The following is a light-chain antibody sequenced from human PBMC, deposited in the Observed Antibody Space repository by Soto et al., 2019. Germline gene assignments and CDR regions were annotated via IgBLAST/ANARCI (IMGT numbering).Light chain of an antibody. J-gene: IGLJ2*01. V-gene: IGLV2-14*01. CDR1: SSDVGGYNY. Sequence: QSALTQPASVSGSPGQSITISCTGTSSDVGGYNYVSWYQQHPGKAPKLMIYDVSNRPSGVSNRFSGSKSGNTASLTISGLQAEDEADYYCSSYTSSSTQVFGGGTKVT. CDR3: SSYTSSSTQV. CDR2: DVS.